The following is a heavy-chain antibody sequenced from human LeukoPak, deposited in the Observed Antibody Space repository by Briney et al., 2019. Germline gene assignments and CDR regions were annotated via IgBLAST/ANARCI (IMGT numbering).Heavy chain of an antibody. CDR1: GGSISSSSYY. V-gene: IGHV4-39*07. CDR2: IYYSGST. Sequence: SETLSLTCTVSGGSISSSSYYWGWIRQPPGKGLEWIGSIYYSGSTYYNPSLKSRVTISVDTSKNQFSLKLSSVTAADTAVYYCARGRFTRAAAGLFDYWGQGTLVTVSS. CDR3: ARGRFTRAAAGLFDY. D-gene: IGHD6-13*01. J-gene: IGHJ4*02.